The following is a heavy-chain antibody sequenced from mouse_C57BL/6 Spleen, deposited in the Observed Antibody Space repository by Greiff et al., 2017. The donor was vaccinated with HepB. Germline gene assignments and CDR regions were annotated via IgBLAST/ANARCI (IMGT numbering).Heavy chain of an antibody. J-gene: IGHJ4*01. D-gene: IGHD2-4*01. CDR1: GYTFTSYW. Sequence: QVQLQKPGAELVRPGSSVKLSCKASGYTFTSYWMDWVKQRPGQGLEWIGNIYPSDSETHYNQKFKDKATLTVDKSSSTAYMQLSSLTSEDSAVYYCASGYDYDYYAMDYWGQGTSVTVSS. V-gene: IGHV1-61*01. CDR3: ASGYDYDYYAMDY. CDR2: IYPSDSET.